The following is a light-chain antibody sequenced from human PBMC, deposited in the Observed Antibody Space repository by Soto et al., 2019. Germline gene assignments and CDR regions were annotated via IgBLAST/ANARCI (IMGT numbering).Light chain of an antibody. Sequence: DIQMTQSPPTLSASVGDIVTISCRASQSITGWLAWFQQKPGKAPKLLISKASKLESGVPSRFSGSGSGTEFTLTISSLQPDDFATYYCQQYNSYSTFGQGTKVDI. CDR3: QQYNSYST. V-gene: IGKV1-5*03. CDR2: KAS. CDR1: QSITGW. J-gene: IGKJ1*01.